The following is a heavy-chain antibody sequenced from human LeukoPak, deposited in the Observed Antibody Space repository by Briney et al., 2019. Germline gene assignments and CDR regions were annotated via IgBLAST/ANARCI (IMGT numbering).Heavy chain of an antibody. D-gene: IGHD3-10*01. V-gene: IGHV3-74*01. CDR2: INTDGSST. CDR1: GFIFSSYW. CDR3: ARFGEAGFDY. J-gene: IGHJ4*02. Sequence: GGSLRLSCAASGFIFSSYWMHWVRHAPGKGLAWVSRINTDGSSTSYADSVKGRFTISRDNAKNSLYLQMNSLRAEDTAVYYCARFGEAGFDYWGQGTLVTVSS.